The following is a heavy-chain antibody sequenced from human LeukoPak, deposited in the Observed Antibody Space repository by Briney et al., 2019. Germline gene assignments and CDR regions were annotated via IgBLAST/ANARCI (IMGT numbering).Heavy chain of an antibody. D-gene: IGHD6-13*01. CDR3: ARDRRSSSWTNFDY. Sequence: ASVKVSCKASGYTFTSYGISWVRQAPGQGLEWMGWNSAYNGNTNYAQKLQGRVTMTTDTSTGTAYMELRSLRSDDTAVYYCARDRRSSSWTNFDYWGQGTLVTVSS. J-gene: IGHJ4*02. V-gene: IGHV1-18*01. CDR2: NSAYNGNT. CDR1: GYTFTSYG.